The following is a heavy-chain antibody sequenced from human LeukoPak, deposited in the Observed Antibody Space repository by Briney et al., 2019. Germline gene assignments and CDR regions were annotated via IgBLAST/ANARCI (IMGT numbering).Heavy chain of an antibody. D-gene: IGHD3-10*01. J-gene: IGHJ4*02. CDR1: GYTFTSYW. CDR3: ARLHYFGSGNYYNVGDY. V-gene: IGHV5-51*01. CDR2: IYPGDSDT. Sequence: GESLNISCQGSGYTFTSYWIGWVRQIQGKGLEWTQIIYPGDSDTRYSPSFQGQVTISADKSISTAYLQWSSLKASDTAMYYCARLHYFGSGNYYNVGDYWGQGTLVTVSS.